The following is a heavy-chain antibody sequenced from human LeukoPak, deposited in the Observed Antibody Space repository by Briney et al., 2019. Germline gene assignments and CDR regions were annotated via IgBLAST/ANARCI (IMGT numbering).Heavy chain of an antibody. Sequence: GESLKISCEGSGYSFTIYWIAWVRQMPGKGLEWMGIIYPGDSDTRYSPSFQGQVTISADKSISTAYLQWSSLKASDTAMYYCASPSGYDSNYYYGMDVWGQGTTVTVSS. CDR2: IYPGDSDT. V-gene: IGHV5-51*01. D-gene: IGHD5-12*01. CDR3: ASPSGYDSNYYYGMDV. CDR1: GYSFTIYW. J-gene: IGHJ6*02.